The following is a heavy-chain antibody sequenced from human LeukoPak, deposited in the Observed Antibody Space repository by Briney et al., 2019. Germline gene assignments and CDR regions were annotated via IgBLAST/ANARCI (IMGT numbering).Heavy chain of an antibody. Sequence: SETLSLTCTVSGGSISSYYWSWIRQPPGKGLEWIGYIYYSGSTNYNPSLKSRVTISVDTSKNQLSLKLSSVTAADTAVYYCARVMSLSDDYYDSSGPNWFDPWGQGTLVTVSS. V-gene: IGHV4-59*01. CDR3: ARVMSLSDDYYDSSGPNWFDP. CDR2: IYYSGST. J-gene: IGHJ5*02. CDR1: GGSISSYY. D-gene: IGHD3-22*01.